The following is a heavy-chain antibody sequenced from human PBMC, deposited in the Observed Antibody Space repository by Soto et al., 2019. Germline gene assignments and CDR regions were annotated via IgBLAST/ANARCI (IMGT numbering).Heavy chain of an antibody. D-gene: IGHD4-17*01. CDR1: GGTLRNYG. CDR2: IIPVFGTA. J-gene: IGHJ6*02. CDR3: SRGDATKIVVTTYYGMDV. Sequence: SVKVSCKASGGTLRNYGISWVRQAPGQGLEWMGGIIPVFGTANYAQKFQGRVTITADESTSTVYMDVTSLRSEDTAVYYCSRGDATKIVVTTYYGMDVWG. V-gene: IGHV1-69*13.